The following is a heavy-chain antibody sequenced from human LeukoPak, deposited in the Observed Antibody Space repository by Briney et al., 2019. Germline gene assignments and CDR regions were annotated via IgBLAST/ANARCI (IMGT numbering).Heavy chain of an antibody. Sequence: PGRSLRLSCAASGFTFSSYAISWVRQAPGQGLEWMGRIIPILGIANYAQKFQGRVTITADKSTSTAYMELSSLRSEDTAVYYCARDVDYDFWSAPGPWFDPWGQGTLVTASS. CDR3: ARDVDYDFWSAPGPWFDP. D-gene: IGHD3-3*01. V-gene: IGHV1-69*04. CDR1: GFTFSSYA. CDR2: IIPILGIA. J-gene: IGHJ5*02.